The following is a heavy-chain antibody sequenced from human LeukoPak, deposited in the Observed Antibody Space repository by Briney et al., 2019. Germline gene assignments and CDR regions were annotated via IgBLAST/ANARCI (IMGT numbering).Heavy chain of an antibody. V-gene: IGHV3-66*01. CDR1: GFTVSSNY. D-gene: IGHD3-22*01. J-gene: IGHJ4*02. Sequence: GGFLRLSCAASGFTVSSNYMSWVRQAPGKGLEWVSVIYSGGSTYYADSVKGRFTISRDNSKNTLYLQMNSLRAEDTAVYYCARDGGGGYYDSSGYDDYWGQGTLVTVSS. CDR2: IYSGGST. CDR3: ARDGGGGYYDSSGYDDY.